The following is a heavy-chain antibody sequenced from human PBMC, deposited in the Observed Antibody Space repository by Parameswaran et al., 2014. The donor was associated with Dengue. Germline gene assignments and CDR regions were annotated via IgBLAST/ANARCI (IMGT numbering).Heavy chain of an antibody. CDR3: AKGSGVRGYYYYMDV. CDR2: ISWNSGSI. J-gene: IGHJ6*03. V-gene: IGHV3-9*03. D-gene: IGHD3-10*01. Sequence: PGKGLEWVSGISWNSGSIGYADSVKGRFTISRDNAKNSLYLQMNSLRAEDMALYYCAKGSGVRGYYYYMDVWGKGTTVTVSS.